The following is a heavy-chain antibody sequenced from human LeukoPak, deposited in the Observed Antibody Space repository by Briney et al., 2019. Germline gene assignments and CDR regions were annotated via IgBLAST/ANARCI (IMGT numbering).Heavy chain of an antibody. CDR2: ISSSGST. J-gene: IGHJ4*02. V-gene: IGHV4-61*02. CDR1: GDSISSGDYY. D-gene: IGHD5-18*01. Sequence: PSETLSLTCTVSGDSISSGDYYWSWIRQPAGKGLEWIGRISSSGSTNYNPSLKSRVTISVDTSKSQFSLKLSSVTAADTAVYYCAKSSYSIFDYWGQGTLVTVSS. CDR3: AKSSYSIFDY.